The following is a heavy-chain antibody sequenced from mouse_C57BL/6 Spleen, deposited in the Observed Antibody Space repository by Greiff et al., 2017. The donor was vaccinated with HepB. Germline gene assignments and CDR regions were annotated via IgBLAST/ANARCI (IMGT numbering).Heavy chain of an antibody. CDR1: GYTFTSYW. CDR2: IDPSDSET. J-gene: IGHJ4*01. CDR3: ARGDDYDGDYYAMDY. Sequence: VQLQQPGAELVRPGSSVKLSCKASGYTFTSYWMHWVKQRPIQGLEWIGNIDPSDSETHYNQKFKDKAKLTVDKSSSTAYMQLSSLTSEDSAVYDCARGDDYDGDYYAMDYWGQGTSVTVSS. V-gene: IGHV1-52*01. D-gene: IGHD2-4*01.